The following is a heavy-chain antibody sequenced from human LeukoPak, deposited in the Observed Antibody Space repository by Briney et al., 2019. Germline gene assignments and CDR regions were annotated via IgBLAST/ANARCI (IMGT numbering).Heavy chain of an antibody. CDR2: IYSSGST. CDR1: GGSISPYY. V-gene: IGHV4-4*09. J-gene: IGHJ4*02. Sequence: PSETLSLTCTVSGGSISPYYWGWIRQPPGKGLEWIGYIYSSGSTVYNTPLRSRVTISLDTSKNQFSLDLSSVTAADTAVYYCAKYSWNYAYFDYWGQGTLVTVSS. CDR3: AKYSWNYAYFDY. D-gene: IGHD1-7*01.